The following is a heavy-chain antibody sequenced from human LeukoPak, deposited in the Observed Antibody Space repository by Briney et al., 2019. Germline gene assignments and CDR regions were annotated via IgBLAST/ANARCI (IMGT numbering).Heavy chain of an antibody. CDR1: DGSINSTSSY. CDR2: IDYRGST. D-gene: IGHD2-15*01. J-gene: IGHJ5*02. V-gene: IGHV4-39*01. Sequence: PSETLSLTCTVPDGSINSTSSYCGWVRQPPGKWLEWIGSIDYRGSTSYNPSLKSRVTISVDTSKNKVSLRLSSVTAAAAAVYYCASNVFRWLLNCFDPWGQGTLVTVSS. CDR3: ASNVFRWLLNCFDP.